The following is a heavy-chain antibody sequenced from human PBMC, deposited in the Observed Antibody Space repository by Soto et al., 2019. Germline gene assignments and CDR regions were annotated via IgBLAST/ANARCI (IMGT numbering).Heavy chain of an antibody. J-gene: IGHJ6*02. CDR2: VRWDDEK. V-gene: IGHV2-70*19. CDR1: GFSLNTGGMC. Sequence: GSGPTLVNPSQTLTLPCTFSGFSLNTGGMCLSWVRQPTGKALEWLAVVRWDDEKHFSTSLRNRISVSKDASGDRVVLTMANMDPADSGTYYCVRTHGGYTAYYGMDVWGPGTTVTV. D-gene: IGHD5-12*01. CDR3: VRTHGGYTAYYGMDV.